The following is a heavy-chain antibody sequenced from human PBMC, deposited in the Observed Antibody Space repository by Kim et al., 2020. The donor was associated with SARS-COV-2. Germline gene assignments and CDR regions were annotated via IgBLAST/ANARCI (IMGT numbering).Heavy chain of an antibody. J-gene: IGHJ4*02. CDR3: ARVTDYLVPSGSYD. D-gene: IGHD3-22*01. CDR1: GFTFSSYE. V-gene: IGHV3-48*03. Sequence: GGSLRLSCTASGFTFSSYEMNWVRQAPGKGLEWISYISSGGCTIYYADSVKGRFTISRDNAKNAVYLQMNSLRAEDTAVYYCARVTDYLVPSGSYDWGQGTGGSVS. CDR2: ISSGGCTI.